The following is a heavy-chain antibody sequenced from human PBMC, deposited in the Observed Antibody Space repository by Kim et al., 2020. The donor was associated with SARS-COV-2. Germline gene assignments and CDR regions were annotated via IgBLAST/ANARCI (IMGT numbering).Heavy chain of an antibody. D-gene: IGHD3-22*01. Sequence: GGSLRLSCAASGFTFSSYAMHWVRQAPGKGLEYVSAISSNGGSTYYANSVKGRFTISRDNSKNTLYLQMGSLRAEDMAVYYCARASPTYYDSSGYTSGAFDIWGQGTMVTVSS. CDR1: GFTFSSYA. V-gene: IGHV3-64*01. J-gene: IGHJ3*02. CDR3: ARASPTYYDSSGYTSGAFDI. CDR2: ISSNGGST.